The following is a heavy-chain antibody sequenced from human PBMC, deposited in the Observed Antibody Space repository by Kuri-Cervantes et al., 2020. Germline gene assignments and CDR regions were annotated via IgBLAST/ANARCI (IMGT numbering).Heavy chain of an antibody. Sequence: GESLKISCAASGFTFSSYGMHWVRQAPGKGLEWVGRIKTKTDGETTDYAAPVKGRFTISRDDSKNTLYLQMNSLKTEDTAMYYCTTGSYCGGDCYGVDYWGQGTLVTVSS. CDR3: TTGSYCGGDCYGVDY. D-gene: IGHD2-21*02. CDR2: IKTKTDGETT. J-gene: IGHJ4*02. CDR1: GFTFSSYG. V-gene: IGHV3-15*01.